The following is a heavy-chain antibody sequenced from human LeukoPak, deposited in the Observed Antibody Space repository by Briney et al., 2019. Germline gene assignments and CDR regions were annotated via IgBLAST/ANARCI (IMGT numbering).Heavy chain of an antibody. Sequence: GGSLRLSCAASGFTFSNSAMSWVRQAPGKGLEWDSGISGSGGSGSGGSTYYADPVKGRFTISRDNSKNTLYLQMNSLRAEDTAVYYCAKAGSIRFDYWGQGTLVTVSS. CDR3: AKAGSIRFDY. CDR2: ISGSGGSGSGGST. D-gene: IGHD1-26*01. J-gene: IGHJ4*02. CDR1: GFTFSNSA. V-gene: IGHV3-23*01.